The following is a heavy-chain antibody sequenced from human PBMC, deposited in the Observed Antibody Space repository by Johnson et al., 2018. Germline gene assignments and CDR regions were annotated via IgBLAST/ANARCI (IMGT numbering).Heavy chain of an antibody. CDR1: GYSFTNSG. CDR3: VASTPPYYMDV. CDR2: ISAGNGNT. D-gene: IGHD2-2*01. V-gene: IGHV1-3*01. Sequence: QVQLVESGAEVQKPGASVKVSCKASGYSFTNSGMHWVRQAPGQRLEWMGWISAGNGNTKYSQKFQGRVTITRDTSASTAYMDLSSLRSEDTAVYYCVASTPPYYMDVWGTGTTVTVSS. J-gene: IGHJ6*03.